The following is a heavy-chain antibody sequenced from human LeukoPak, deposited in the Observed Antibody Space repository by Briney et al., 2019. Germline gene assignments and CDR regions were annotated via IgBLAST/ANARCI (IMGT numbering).Heavy chain of an antibody. CDR3: ARGVSWTSIQLWPKYYYYYYMDV. D-gene: IGHD5-18*01. Sequence: GASVKVSCKASGYTFTSYDINWVRQATRQGLEWMGWMNPNSGNTGYAQKFQGRVTITRNTSISTAYMELSSLRSEDTAVYYCARGVSWTSIQLWPKYYYYYYMDVWGKGTTVTVSS. CDR2: MNPNSGNT. J-gene: IGHJ6*03. CDR1: GYTFTSYD. V-gene: IGHV1-8*03.